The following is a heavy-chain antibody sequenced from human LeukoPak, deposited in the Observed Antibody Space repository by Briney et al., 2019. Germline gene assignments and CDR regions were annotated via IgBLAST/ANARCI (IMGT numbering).Heavy chain of an antibody. CDR3: ARTKLNHGYYYYYYMDV. CDR2: IYYGGST. J-gene: IGHJ6*03. V-gene: IGHV4-39*01. CDR1: GGSISSSSYY. D-gene: IGHD1-14*01. Sequence: SETLSLTCTVSGGSISSSSYYWGWIRQPPGKGLEWIGSIYYGGSTYYNPSLKGRVTISVDTSKNQFALRLSSVTAADTAVYYCARTKLNHGYYYYYYMDVWGEGTTVTVSS.